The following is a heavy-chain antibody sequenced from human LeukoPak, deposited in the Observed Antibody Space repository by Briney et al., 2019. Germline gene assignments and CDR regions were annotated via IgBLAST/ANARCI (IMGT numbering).Heavy chain of an antibody. CDR1: VYTVTGYY. V-gene: IGHV1-2*02. CDR3: ARARYIAVAKYYFDY. CDR2: IDPNSGGK. D-gene: IGHD6-19*01. J-gene: IGHJ4*02. Sequence: SVKVSYRACVYTVTGYYIHWLRQPPRQGREGMGWIDPNSGGKNYAQNIQGRVTMTRDTSISTAYMELSRLRSDDTAVYYCARARYIAVAKYYFDYWGQGTLVTVSS.